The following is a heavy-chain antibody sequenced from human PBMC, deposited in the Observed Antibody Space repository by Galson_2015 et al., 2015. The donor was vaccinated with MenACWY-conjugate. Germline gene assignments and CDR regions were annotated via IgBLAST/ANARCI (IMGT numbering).Heavy chain of an antibody. CDR3: AVHSSSWYYYYLDV. CDR1: GFTFSRYT. Sequence: SLRLSCAASGFTFSRYTLNWVRQAPGKGLEWVSAISSSSSSVYYADSVMGRFTISRDNAKNSLFLQMDGLRAEDTAVYYCAVHSSSWYYYYLDVWGKGTTVTVS. J-gene: IGHJ6*03. D-gene: IGHD6-13*01. CDR2: ISSSSSSV. V-gene: IGHV3-21*01.